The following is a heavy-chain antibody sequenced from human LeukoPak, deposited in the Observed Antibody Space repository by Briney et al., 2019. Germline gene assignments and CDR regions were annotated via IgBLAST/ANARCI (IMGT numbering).Heavy chain of an antibody. V-gene: IGHV3-23*01. CDR2: ISGSGDST. J-gene: IGHJ4*02. Sequence: GGSLRLSCAASGFTFRTSAMSWVRQAPGKGLQWVSDISGSGDSTSNADSVKGRFSISRDNARNSLSLQMNSLGVEDTAVYFCARWGQTSGYYYVDNWGQGTLVTVSS. D-gene: IGHD5-12*01. CDR3: ARWGQTSGYYYVDN. CDR1: GFTFRTSA.